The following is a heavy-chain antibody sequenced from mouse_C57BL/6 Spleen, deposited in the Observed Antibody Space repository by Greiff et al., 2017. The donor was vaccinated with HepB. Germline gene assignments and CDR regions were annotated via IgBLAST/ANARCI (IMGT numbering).Heavy chain of an antibody. CDR3: ARYSSGYPFAY. CDR1: GYSFTGYY. J-gene: IGHJ3*01. CDR2: INPSTGGT. V-gene: IGHV1-42*01. D-gene: IGHD3-2*02. Sequence: VHVKQSGPELVKPGASVKISCKASGYSFTGYYMNWVKQSPEKSLEWIGEINPSTGGTTYNQKFKAKATLTVDKSSSTAYMQLKSLTSEDSAVYYCARYSSGYPFAYWGQGTLVTVSA.